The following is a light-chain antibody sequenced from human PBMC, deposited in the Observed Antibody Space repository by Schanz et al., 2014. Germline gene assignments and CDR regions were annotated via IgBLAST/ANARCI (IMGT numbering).Light chain of an antibody. CDR3: SSYTSSSGVV. V-gene: IGLV2-14*03. J-gene: IGLJ2*01. CDR2: DVS. CDR1: SSDVGGYNY. Sequence: QSALTQPASVSGSPGQSITISCTGTSSDVGGYNYVSWYQHHPGKVPKLMIYDVSNRPSGVSNRFSGSKSGNTASLTISGLQAEDEADYYCSSYTSSSGVVFGGGTKLTVL.